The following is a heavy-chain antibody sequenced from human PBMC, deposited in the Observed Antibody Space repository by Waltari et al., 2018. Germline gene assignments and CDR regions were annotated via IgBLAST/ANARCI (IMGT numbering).Heavy chain of an antibody. CDR2: IIPIFGTA. CDR1: GGTFSSYA. J-gene: IGHJ6*02. CDR3: AREDVAAAYYYYYGMDV. D-gene: IGHD6-13*01. V-gene: IGHV1-69*01. Sequence: QVQLVQSGAEVKKPGSSVKVSCKASGGTFSSYAISWVRQAPGQGLEWMGGIIPIFGTANYAQKLQGRVTITADESTSTAYRELSSLRSEDTAVYYCAREDVAAAYYYYYGMDVWGQGTTVTVSS.